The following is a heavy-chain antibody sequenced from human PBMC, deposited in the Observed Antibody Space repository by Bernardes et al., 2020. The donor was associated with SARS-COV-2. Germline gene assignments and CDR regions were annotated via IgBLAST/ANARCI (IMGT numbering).Heavy chain of an antibody. CDR3: ITEVKPQNTSGWYFGDFY. Sequence: GGSLRLSCAASGFTFTYAWMTWVRQAPGKGLEWVGRIKSKTDDGSIDYAAPVKGRFTISSYDSRNTLYLQMNNLNTEDTARYYCITEVKPQNTSGWYFGDFYWGQGVLVTVSS. J-gene: IGHJ4*02. CDR1: GFTFTYAW. V-gene: IGHV3-15*01. D-gene: IGHD6-19*01. CDR2: IKSKTDDGSI.